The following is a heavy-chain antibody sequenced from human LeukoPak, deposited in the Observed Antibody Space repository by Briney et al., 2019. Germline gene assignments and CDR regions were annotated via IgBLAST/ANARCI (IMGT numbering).Heavy chain of an antibody. J-gene: IGHJ3*02. CDR2: ISSSSSYI. D-gene: IGHD1-26*01. CDR3: ARAIVGAHAFDI. V-gene: IGHV3-21*01. CDR1: GFTFDDYG. Sequence: GGSLRLSCAASGFTFDDYGMSWVRQAPGKGLEWVSSISSSSSYIYYADSVKGRFTISRDNAKNSLYLQMNSLRAEDTAVYYCARAIVGAHAFDIWGQGTMVTVSS.